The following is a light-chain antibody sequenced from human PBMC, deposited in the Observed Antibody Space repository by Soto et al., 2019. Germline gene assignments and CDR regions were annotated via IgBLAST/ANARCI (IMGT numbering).Light chain of an antibody. CDR1: SSDIGGYHL. CDR2: KVS. V-gene: IGLV2-23*02. CDR3: CSYAGSNWGYV. Sequence: QSAPTQPASVSGSPGQSITISCTGTSSDIGGYHLVSWYQHQSGKAPKLIIYKVSQWPSGVSDRFSASKSGNTASLTISGLQAEDEADYYCCSYAGSNWGYVFGTGTKLTVL. J-gene: IGLJ1*01.